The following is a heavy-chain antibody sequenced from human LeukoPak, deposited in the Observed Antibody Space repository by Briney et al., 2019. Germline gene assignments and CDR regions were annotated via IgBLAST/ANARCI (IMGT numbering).Heavy chain of an antibody. CDR2: IRYDGSNK. V-gene: IGHV3-30*02. Sequence: QPGGSLRLSCAASGFTFSSYGMHWVRQAPGKGLERVAFIRYDGSNKYYADSVKGRFTISRDNSKNTLYLQMNSLRAEDTAVYYCAKGGLLWFGEIEGFDPWGQGTLVTVSS. CDR3: AKGGLLWFGEIEGFDP. J-gene: IGHJ5*02. CDR1: GFTFSSYG. D-gene: IGHD3-10*01.